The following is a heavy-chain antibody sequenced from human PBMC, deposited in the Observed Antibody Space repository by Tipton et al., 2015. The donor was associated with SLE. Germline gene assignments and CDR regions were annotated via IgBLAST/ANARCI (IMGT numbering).Heavy chain of an antibody. D-gene: IGHD6-13*01. J-gene: IGHJ3*02. CDR3: AREAGAPLDAFDI. CDR1: GYTFTDYY. CDR2: INPSGGST. V-gene: IGHV1-46*01. Sequence: QLVQSGAEVKTPGASVKVSCKTSGYTFTDYYMHWVRQAPGQGLEWMGIINPSGGSTSYAQKFQGRVTMTRDTSTSTVYMELSSLRSEDTAVYYCAREAGAPLDAFDIWGQGTMVTVSS.